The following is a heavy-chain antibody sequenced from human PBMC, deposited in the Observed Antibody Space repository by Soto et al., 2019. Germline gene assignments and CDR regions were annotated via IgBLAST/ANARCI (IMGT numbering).Heavy chain of an antibody. D-gene: IGHD5-12*01. CDR1: GGSISSYY. Sequence: SETLSLTCTVSGGSISSYYWSWIRQPPGKGLEWIGYIYYSGSTNYNPSLKSRVTISVDTSKNQFSLKLSSVTAADTAVYYCARTVYSGYDYYYYYMDVWGKGTTVTVSS. CDR3: ARTVYSGYDYYYYYMDV. V-gene: IGHV4-59*01. CDR2: IYYSGST. J-gene: IGHJ6*03.